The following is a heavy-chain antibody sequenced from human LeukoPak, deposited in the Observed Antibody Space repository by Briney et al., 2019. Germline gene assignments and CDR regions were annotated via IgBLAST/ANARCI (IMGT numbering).Heavy chain of an antibody. CDR2: INPNSGGT. Sequence: ASVKVSCKASGGTFSSYAISWVRQAPGQGLEWMGWINPNSGGTNYAQKFQGRVTMTRDTSISTAYMELSRLRSDDTAVYYCATTPGVIAVAGALNYWGQGTLVTVSS. D-gene: IGHD6-19*01. V-gene: IGHV1-2*02. CDR3: ATTPGVIAVAGALNY. J-gene: IGHJ4*02. CDR1: GGTFSSYA.